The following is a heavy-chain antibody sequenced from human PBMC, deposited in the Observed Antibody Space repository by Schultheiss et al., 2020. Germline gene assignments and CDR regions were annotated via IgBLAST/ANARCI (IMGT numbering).Heavy chain of an antibody. D-gene: IGHD6-13*01. V-gene: IGHV4-59*12. J-gene: IGHJ4*02. CDR2: IYYSGST. CDR1: GGSISSYY. Sequence: SQTLSLTCTVSGGSISSYYWSWIRQPPGKGLEWIGYIYYSGSTYYNPSLKSRVTISVDTSKNQFSLKLSSVTAADTAVYYCARDSEQQLVYYFDYWGQGTLVTVSS. CDR3: ARDSEQQLVYYFDY.